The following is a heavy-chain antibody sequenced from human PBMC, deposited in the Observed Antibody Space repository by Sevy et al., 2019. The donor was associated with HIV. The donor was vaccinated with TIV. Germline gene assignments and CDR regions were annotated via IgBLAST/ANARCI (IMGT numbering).Heavy chain of an antibody. D-gene: IGHD3-9*01. V-gene: IGHV4-30-4*01. J-gene: IGHJ5*02. CDR3: AGVTGPCGWLDP. Sequence: SETLSLTCTVSGGSISNPDYNWSWIRQSPGKGLEWLGYIYYSGNTYYSPSLRSPISISIDTSKNQFSLTLMSVTAADTAVYFCAGVTGPCGWLDPWGQGALVTVSS. CDR2: IYYSGNT. CDR1: GGSISNPDYN.